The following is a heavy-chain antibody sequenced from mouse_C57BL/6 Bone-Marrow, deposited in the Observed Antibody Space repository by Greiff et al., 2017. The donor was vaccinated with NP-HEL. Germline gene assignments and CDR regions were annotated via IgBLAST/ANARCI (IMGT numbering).Heavy chain of an antibody. CDR1: GFNIKDDY. CDR2: IDPENGDT. CDR3: TTRVYYYGSRGMDY. V-gene: IGHV14-4*01. Sequence: EVQLVESGAELVRPGASVKLSCTASGFNIKDDYMHWVKQRPEQGLEWIGWIDPENGDTEYASKFQGKATIKADTSSNTAYLQLSSLTSEDTAVYYCTTRVYYYGSRGMDYWGQGTSLTVSS. J-gene: IGHJ4*01. D-gene: IGHD1-1*01.